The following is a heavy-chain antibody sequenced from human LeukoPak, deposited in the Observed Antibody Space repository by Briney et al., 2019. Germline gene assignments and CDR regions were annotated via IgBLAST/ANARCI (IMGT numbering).Heavy chain of an antibody. CDR2: ISGSGGST. Sequence: PGGSLRLSCAASGITFSGSGMSWVRQAPGKGLEWVSAISGSGGSTYYADSVKGRFTISRDNSKNTLYLQMNSLRAEDTAVYYCAKGGYCTNGVCYVDAFDIWGQGTMVTVSS. V-gene: IGHV3-23*01. D-gene: IGHD2-8*01. CDR3: AKGGYCTNGVCYVDAFDI. CDR1: GITFSGSG. J-gene: IGHJ3*02.